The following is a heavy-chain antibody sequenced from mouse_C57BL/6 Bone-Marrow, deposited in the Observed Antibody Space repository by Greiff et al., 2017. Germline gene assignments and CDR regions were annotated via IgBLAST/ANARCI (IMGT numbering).Heavy chain of an antibody. CDR1: GYTFTSYD. CDR2: IYPRDGST. J-gene: IGHJ2*01. CDR3: ATSSASGFDY. V-gene: IGHV1-85*01. Sequence: VQLQQSGPELVKPGASVKLSCKASGYTFTSYDINWVKQRPGQGLEWIGWIYPRDGSTKYNEKFKGQATLTVDTSSSTAYMELHSLTSEDSAVYFFATSSASGFDYWGQGTTLTVSS. D-gene: IGHD3-2*02.